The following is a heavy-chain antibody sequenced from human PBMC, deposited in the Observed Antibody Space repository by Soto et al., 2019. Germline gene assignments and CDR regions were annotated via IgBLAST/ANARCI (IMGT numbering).Heavy chain of an antibody. CDR3: ARPPDYVFWSVYYFDY. Sequence: SETLSLTCTVSGGSISSYYWSWIRQPPGKGLEWIGYIYYSGSTNYNPSLKSRVTISVDTSKNQFSLKLSSVTAADTAVYYCARPPDYVFWSVYYFDYWGQGPLVTVSS. CDR1: GGSISSYY. J-gene: IGHJ4*02. D-gene: IGHD3-3*01. V-gene: IGHV4-59*01. CDR2: IYYSGST.